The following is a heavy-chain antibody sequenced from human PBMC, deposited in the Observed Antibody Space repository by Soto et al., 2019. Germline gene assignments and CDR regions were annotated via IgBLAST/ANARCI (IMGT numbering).Heavy chain of an antibody. CDR3: ARDAYDLLTGYEYWFDP. Sequence: PGGSLRLSCAASGLTFTSYSMNWVRQAPGKGLEWVSFISSSSSTIYYADSVKGRFTISRDNAKNSLYLQMNSLRDEDTAVYYCARDAYDLLTGYEYWFDPWGQGTPVTVSS. D-gene: IGHD3-9*01. V-gene: IGHV3-48*02. J-gene: IGHJ5*02. CDR1: GLTFTSYS. CDR2: ISSSSSTI.